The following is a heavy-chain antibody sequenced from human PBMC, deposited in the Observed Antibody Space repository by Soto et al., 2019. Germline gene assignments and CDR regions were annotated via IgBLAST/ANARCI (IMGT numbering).Heavy chain of an antibody. CDR3: ARWISGGDSGWFDP. D-gene: IGHD1-26*01. J-gene: IGHJ5*02. CDR2: SNVDNVET. V-gene: IGHV1-18*04. CDR1: GYNFMRYG. Sequence: QVQLVQSGAEVKKPGASVKGSCKASGYNFMRYGFTWVRQAPGQVLEWMGWSNVDNVETKYPQKIQGRVTMTTDTSTSTVYMELRSLTSDDTAVYYCARWISGGDSGWFDPWGHGTLVTVSS.